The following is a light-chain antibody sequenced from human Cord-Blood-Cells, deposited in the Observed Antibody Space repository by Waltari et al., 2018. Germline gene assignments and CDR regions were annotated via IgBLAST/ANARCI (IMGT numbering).Light chain of an antibody. J-gene: IGKJ2*01. CDR1: QSVSSN. V-gene: IGKV3-15*01. CDR2: GAS. Sequence: EIVMTQSPATLSVSPGESATLSCRASQSVSSNLAWYQQKPGQAPRLLIYGASTRATGIPARFSGSGSGTEFTITISSLQSEDFAVYYCQQYNNWPYTFGQGTKLEIK. CDR3: QQYNNWPYT.